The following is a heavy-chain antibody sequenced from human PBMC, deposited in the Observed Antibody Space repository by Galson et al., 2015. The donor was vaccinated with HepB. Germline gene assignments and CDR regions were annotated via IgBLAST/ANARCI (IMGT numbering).Heavy chain of an antibody. CDR2: ITSSSTTI. Sequence: SMRLSCAASGFTFSYYHMNWVRQAPGKGLEWISYITSSSTTIHYADSVRGRFTISRDNAKNSLYLQMNNLRDDDTATYYRARVYQDHSGVDYWGQGTLVTVSS. D-gene: IGHD4/OR15-4a*01. CDR3: ARVYQDHSGVDY. CDR1: GFTFSYYH. J-gene: IGHJ4*02. V-gene: IGHV3-48*02.